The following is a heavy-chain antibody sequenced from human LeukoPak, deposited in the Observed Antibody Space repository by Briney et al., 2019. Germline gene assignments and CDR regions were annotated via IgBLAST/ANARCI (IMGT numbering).Heavy chain of an antibody. J-gene: IGHJ4*02. Sequence: SETLSLTCTVSGFSISSYYWSWIRQPPGKGLEWIGYIYYSGSTNYNPSLKSRVTISVDTSKNQFSLKLSSVTAADTAVYYCARVVVAANQYPDYWGQGTLVTVSS. CDR2: IYYSGST. CDR1: GFSISSYY. D-gene: IGHD2-15*01. CDR3: ARVVVAANQYPDY. V-gene: IGHV4-59*01.